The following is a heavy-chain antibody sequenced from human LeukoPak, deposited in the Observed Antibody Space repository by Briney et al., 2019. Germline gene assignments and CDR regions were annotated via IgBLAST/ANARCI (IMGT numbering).Heavy chain of an antibody. Sequence: GGSLRLSCAASGFTFDDYGMSWVRQAPGKGLEWVSGINWNGGSTGYADSVKGRFTISRDNAKNSLYLQMNSLRAEDTAVYYCARENYYTSGSYSYWYFDLWGRGTLVTVSS. J-gene: IGHJ2*01. CDR2: INWNGGST. CDR1: GFTFDDYG. CDR3: ARENYYTSGSYSYWYFDL. D-gene: IGHD3-10*01. V-gene: IGHV3-20*04.